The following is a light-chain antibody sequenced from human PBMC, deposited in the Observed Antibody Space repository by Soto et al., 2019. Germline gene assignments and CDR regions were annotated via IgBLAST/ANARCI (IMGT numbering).Light chain of an antibody. V-gene: IGLV1-51*02. J-gene: IGLJ3*02. Sequence: QSVSTQPPSVSAAPGQKVTISCSGSSANIGNKYVSWYQHLPGKAPRLLIYENNKRPSGIPDRFSGSKTGTSATLGITGLQTGDEADYYCGTWDSSLSVGVFGGGTKVTVL. CDR3: GTWDSSLSVGV. CDR1: SANIGNKY. CDR2: ENN.